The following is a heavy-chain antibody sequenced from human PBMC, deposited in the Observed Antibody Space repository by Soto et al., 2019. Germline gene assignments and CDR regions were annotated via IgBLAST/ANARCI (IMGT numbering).Heavy chain of an antibody. CDR1: GYTFTGYY. J-gene: IGHJ5*02. Sequence: ASVKVSCKASGYTFTGYYMHWVRQAPGQGLEWMGWINPNSGGTNYAQKFQGRVTTTRDTSISTAYMELSRLRSDDTAVYYCARDQDYDFWSGYNNWFDPWGQGTLVTVSS. CDR2: INPNSGGT. V-gene: IGHV1-2*02. CDR3: ARDQDYDFWSGYNNWFDP. D-gene: IGHD3-3*01.